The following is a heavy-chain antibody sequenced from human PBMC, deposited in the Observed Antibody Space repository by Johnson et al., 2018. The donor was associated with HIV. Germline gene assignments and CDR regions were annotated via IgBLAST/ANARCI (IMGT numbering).Heavy chain of an antibody. CDR3: ARESSPWGGDYAGYGLDI. CDR1: GFTFSNAW. D-gene: IGHD4-17*01. CDR2: IYENGNII. V-gene: IGHV3-74*01. Sequence: VQLVESGGDLVEPGESLRLSCVASGFTFSNAWMHWVRQAPGKGLEWVSGIYENGNIINYADSVKGRFTISRDNAKKSLYLEMRDLRVDDTATYYCARESSPWGGDYAGYGLDIWGQGTRVAVSS. J-gene: IGHJ3*02.